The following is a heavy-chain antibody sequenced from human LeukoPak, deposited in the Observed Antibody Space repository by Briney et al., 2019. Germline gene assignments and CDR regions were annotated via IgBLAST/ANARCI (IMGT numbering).Heavy chain of an antibody. CDR3: TADMPTSSRASDY. V-gene: IGHV3-15*01. D-gene: IGHD1-26*01. Sequence: GGSLRLSCAASGFTFSDAWMSWVRQAPGMGLEWVARIKSKTDGGTTDYAAPVKGRFTISRDDSKTTLYLQINSLKTDDTAVYYCTADMPTSSRASDYWGQGTLVTVSP. CDR2: IKSKTDGGTT. J-gene: IGHJ4*02. CDR1: GFTFSDAW.